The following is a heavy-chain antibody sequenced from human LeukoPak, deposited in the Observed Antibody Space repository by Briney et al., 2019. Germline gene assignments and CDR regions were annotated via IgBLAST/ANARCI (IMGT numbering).Heavy chain of an antibody. D-gene: IGHD3-10*01. V-gene: IGHV1-2*02. CDR2: INPNSGGT. Sequence: ASVKVSCKASGYTFTGYYTHWVRQAPGQGLEWMGWINPNSGGTNYAQKFQGRVTMTRDTSISTAYMELSRLRSDDTAVYYCARVGGVGYYGSGSTDYWGQGTLVTVSS. CDR3: ARVGGVGYYGSGSTDY. CDR1: GYTFTGYY. J-gene: IGHJ4*02.